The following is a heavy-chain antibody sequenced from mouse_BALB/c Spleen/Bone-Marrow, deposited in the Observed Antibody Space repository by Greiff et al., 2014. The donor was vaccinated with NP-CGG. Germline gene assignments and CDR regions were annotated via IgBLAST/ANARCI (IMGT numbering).Heavy chain of an antibody. CDR2: INPGIGGT. J-gene: IGHJ2*01. CDR3: ARFTRGY. Sequence: VQLQQSGDELVRPGTSVKVSCKASGYASTNYLIEWFKQRPGQGLEWIGRINPGIGGTTYNAKFKGKATLTADKSSTTAYMQPSSLTSDDSAVYFCARFTRGYWGQGTTLTVSS. V-gene: IGHV1-54*01. CDR1: GYASTNYL.